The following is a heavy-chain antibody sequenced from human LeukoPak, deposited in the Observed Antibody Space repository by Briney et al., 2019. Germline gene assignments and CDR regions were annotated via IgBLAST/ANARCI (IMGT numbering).Heavy chain of an antibody. V-gene: IGHV3-23*01. CDR3: AKDRHSGSYYSGLDYFDY. D-gene: IGHD1-26*01. Sequence: GGSLRLSCASSGFTFSSYAMSSVRQAPGKGLEWVSAISGSGGSTYYVDSVKGRFTISRDNSKNTLYLQMNSLRAEDTAVYYCAKDRHSGSYYSGLDYFDYWGQGTLVTVSS. J-gene: IGHJ4*02. CDR2: ISGSGGST. CDR1: GFTFSSYA.